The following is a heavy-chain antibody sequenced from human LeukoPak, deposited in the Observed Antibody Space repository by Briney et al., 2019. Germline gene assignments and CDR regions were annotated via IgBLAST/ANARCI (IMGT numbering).Heavy chain of an antibody. J-gene: IGHJ1*01. Sequence: SETLSLTCTVSGGSISSGSYYWSWIRQPAGKGLEWIGRIYTSGSTNYNPSLKSRVTISVDTSKNQFSLKLSSVTAADTAVYYCARPAYCSSTSCYTRAYFQHWGQGTLVTVSS. D-gene: IGHD2-2*02. CDR2: IYTSGST. CDR1: GGSISSGSYY. V-gene: IGHV4-61*02. CDR3: ARPAYCSSTSCYTRAYFQH.